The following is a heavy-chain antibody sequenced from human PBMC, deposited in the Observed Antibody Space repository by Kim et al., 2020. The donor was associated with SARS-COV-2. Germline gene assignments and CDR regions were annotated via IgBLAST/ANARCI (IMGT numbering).Heavy chain of an antibody. D-gene: IGHD3-16*01. V-gene: IGHV3-49*02. Sequence: YGGTTEYSAPVKGRFTISRDDYKSIAYLQMNSLKTEDTAVYYCSRGGASDYWGQGTLVTVSS. CDR3: SRGGASDY. J-gene: IGHJ4*02. CDR2: YGGTT.